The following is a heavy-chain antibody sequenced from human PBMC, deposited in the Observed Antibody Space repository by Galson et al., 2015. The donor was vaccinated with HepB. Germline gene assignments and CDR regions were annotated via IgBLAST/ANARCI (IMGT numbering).Heavy chain of an antibody. D-gene: IGHD2-15*01. CDR1: GFSVSRNY. CDR3: ARYCSGGSCHSDYYGMDV. CDR2: LDSGGNT. J-gene: IGHJ6*02. Sequence: SLRLSCAASGFSVSRNYMSWVRQAPGKGLEWVSILDSGGNTYYADSVKGRFTISRDNSKNTLYLQMNSLRAEDTAVHYCARYCSGGSCHSDYYGMDVWGQGTTVTVSS. V-gene: IGHV3-53*01.